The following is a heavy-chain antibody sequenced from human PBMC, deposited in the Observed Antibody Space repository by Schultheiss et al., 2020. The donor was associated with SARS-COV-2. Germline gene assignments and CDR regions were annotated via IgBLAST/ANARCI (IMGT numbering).Heavy chain of an antibody. Sequence: ASVKVSCKVSGYTLTELSMHWVRQAPGKGLEWMGRINPNSGGTNYAQKFQGRVTMTTDTSTSTAYMELRSLRSDDTAVYYCARDQDYYDSSGYYWGQGTLVTVSS. CDR1: GYTLTELS. CDR3: ARDQDYYDSSGYY. J-gene: IGHJ4*02. D-gene: IGHD3-22*01. CDR2: INPNSGGT. V-gene: IGHV1-2*06.